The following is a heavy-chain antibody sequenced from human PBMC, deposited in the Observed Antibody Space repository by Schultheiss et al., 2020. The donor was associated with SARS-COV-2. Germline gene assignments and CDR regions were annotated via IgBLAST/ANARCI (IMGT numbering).Heavy chain of an antibody. V-gene: IGHV3-21*01. CDR3: ASGLYSSGWLSLDY. J-gene: IGHJ4*02. Sequence: GGSLRLSCAASGFTFSSYSMNWVRQAPGKGLEWVSSISSSSSYIYYADSVKGRFTISRDNSKNTLYLQMNSLRAEDTAVYYCASGLYSSGWLSLDYWGQGTLVTVSS. D-gene: IGHD6-19*01. CDR2: ISSSSSYI. CDR1: GFTFSSYS.